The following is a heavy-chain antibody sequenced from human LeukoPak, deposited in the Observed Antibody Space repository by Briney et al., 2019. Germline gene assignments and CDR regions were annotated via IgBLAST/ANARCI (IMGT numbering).Heavy chain of an antibody. Sequence: PSETLSLTCTVSGGSISSSSYYWSWIRQPPGKGLEWIGYIYYSGSTNYNPSLKSRVTISVDTSKNQFSLKLSSVTAADTAVYYCARRHFDWLLDYWGQGTLVTVSS. CDR2: IYYSGST. J-gene: IGHJ4*02. CDR3: ARRHFDWLLDY. CDR1: GGSISSSSYY. D-gene: IGHD3-9*01. V-gene: IGHV4-61*05.